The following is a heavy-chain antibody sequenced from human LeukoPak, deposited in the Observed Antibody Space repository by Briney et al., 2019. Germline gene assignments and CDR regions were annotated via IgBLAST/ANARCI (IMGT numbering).Heavy chain of an antibody. CDR1: GFTFGDYA. D-gene: IGHD3-3*01. CDR3: TREPVDFWSGYGIDY. Sequence: GGSLRLSCTASGFTFGDYAMSWVRQAPGKGLEWVGFIRSKAYGGTTEYAASVKGRFTISRDDSKSIAYLQMNSLKTEDTAVYYCTREPVDFWSGYGIDYWGQGTLVTVSS. V-gene: IGHV3-49*04. J-gene: IGHJ4*02. CDR2: IRSKAYGGTT.